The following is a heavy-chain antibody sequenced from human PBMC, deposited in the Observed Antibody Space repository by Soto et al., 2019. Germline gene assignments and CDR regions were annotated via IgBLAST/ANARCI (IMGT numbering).Heavy chain of an antibody. Sequence: EVQLLESGGGFIHPGGSLRLSCAASGFSFSSFAMNWVRQAPGKGLEWVSIISGSADSTFYADSVKGRFTISRDNSKSTLYLQITSLRAEDTAVYYCAKTRGAMIYAISVYGMDVWGQGTTVTVS. CDR3: AKTRGAMIYAISVYGMDV. CDR1: GFSFSSFA. J-gene: IGHJ6*02. V-gene: IGHV3-23*01. D-gene: IGHD2-8*01. CDR2: ISGSADST.